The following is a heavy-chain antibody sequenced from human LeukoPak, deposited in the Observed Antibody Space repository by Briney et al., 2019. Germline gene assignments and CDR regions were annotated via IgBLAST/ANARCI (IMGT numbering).Heavy chain of an antibody. V-gene: IGHV3-30*02. CDR1: GFTFSSYG. CDR3: AKEGGSGYPYYFDY. J-gene: IGHJ4*02. Sequence: GGSLRLSCAASGFTFSSYGMHWVRQAPGKGLEWVAFIRYDGSNKYYADSVKGRFTISRDNSKNTLYLQMNSLRVEDTAVYYCAKEGGSGYPYYFDYWGQGTLVTVSS. D-gene: IGHD3-22*01. CDR2: IRYDGSNK.